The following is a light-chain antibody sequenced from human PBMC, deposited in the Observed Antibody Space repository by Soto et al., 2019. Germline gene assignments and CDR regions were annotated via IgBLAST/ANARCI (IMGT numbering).Light chain of an antibody. CDR1: SPNIGSNF. Sequence: QSLLTQPPSASGTPGQRVAISCSGSSPNIGSNFAYWYQHFPGTAPKLLILRNNQRPSGVPDRFSASKSGTSASLSISGLRPEDEADYYCAAWDDSLKSVVFGGGTKLTVL. CDR2: RNN. CDR3: AAWDDSLKSVV. J-gene: IGLJ2*01. V-gene: IGLV1-47*01.